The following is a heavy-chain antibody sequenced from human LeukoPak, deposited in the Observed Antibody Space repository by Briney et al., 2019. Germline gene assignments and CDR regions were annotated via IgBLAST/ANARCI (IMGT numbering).Heavy chain of an antibody. CDR2: IYTSGSI. D-gene: IGHD1-7*01. Sequence: PSETLSLTCTVSGGSISSYYWSWIRQPAGKGLEWIGRIYTSGSINYNPSLKSRVTMSVDTSKNQFSLKLSSVTAADTAVYYCARGTTITGTTEFDPWGQGTLVTVSS. V-gene: IGHV4-4*07. CDR1: GGSISSYY. J-gene: IGHJ5*02. CDR3: ARGTTITGTTEFDP.